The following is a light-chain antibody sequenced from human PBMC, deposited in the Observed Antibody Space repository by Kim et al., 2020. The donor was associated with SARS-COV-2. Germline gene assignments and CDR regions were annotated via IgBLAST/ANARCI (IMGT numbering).Light chain of an antibody. J-gene: IGKJ2*01. CDR1: QSVSSN. V-gene: IGKV3-15*01. CDR3: QLYNNWPSYT. Sequence: EIVMTQSPATLSVSPGERATLSCRASQSVSSNLAWYQQKPAQAPRLLISGASTRATGIPARFSGSGSGTEFTLTISSLQSEDFAVYYCQLYNNWPSYTFGQGTKLEI. CDR2: GAS.